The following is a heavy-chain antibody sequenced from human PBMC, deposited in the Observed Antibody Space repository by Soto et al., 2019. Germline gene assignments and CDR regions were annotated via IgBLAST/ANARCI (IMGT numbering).Heavy chain of an antibody. Sequence: GGSLRLSCAASGFIFSDYEINWVRQAPGKGLEWVSYISGSGLTIHYADSVKGRFTISRDNAKNSLYLQMNSLGVEDTAVYYCARGPYRNTYNWFDSWGQGTLVTVSS. CDR1: GFIFSDYE. CDR2: ISGSGLTI. V-gene: IGHV3-48*03. CDR3: ARGPYRNTYNWFDS. D-gene: IGHD5-12*01. J-gene: IGHJ5*02.